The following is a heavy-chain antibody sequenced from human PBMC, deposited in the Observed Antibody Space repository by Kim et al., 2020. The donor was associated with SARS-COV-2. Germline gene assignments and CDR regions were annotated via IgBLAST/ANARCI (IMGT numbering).Heavy chain of an antibody. D-gene: IGHD3-10*01. CDR2: IYYSGST. CDR3: AREVLLWFGERNDAFDI. Sequence: SETLSLTCTVSGGSISSSSYYWGWIRQPPGKGLEWIGSIYYSGSTYYNPSLKSRVTISVDTSKNQFSLKLSSVTAADTAVYYCAREVLLWFGERNDAFDIWGQGTMVTVSS. V-gene: IGHV4-39*02. CDR1: GGSISSSSYY. J-gene: IGHJ3*02.